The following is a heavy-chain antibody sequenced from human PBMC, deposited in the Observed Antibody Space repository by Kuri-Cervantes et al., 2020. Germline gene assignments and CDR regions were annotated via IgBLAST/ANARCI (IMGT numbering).Heavy chain of an antibody. CDR3: ARVGSMRLVGDAFDI. J-gene: IGHJ3*02. CDR2: IIPIFGTA. Sequence: SVKVSCKASGGTFSSYAISWVRQAPGQGLEWMGGIIPIFGTANYAQKFQGRVTITTGESTSTAYMELSRLRSDDTAVYYCARVGSMRLVGDAFDIWGQGTMVTVSS. CDR1: GGTFSSYA. V-gene: IGHV1-69*05. D-gene: IGHD6-19*01.